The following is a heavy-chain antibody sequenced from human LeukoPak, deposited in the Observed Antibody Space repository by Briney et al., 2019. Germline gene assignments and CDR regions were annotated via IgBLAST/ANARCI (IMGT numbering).Heavy chain of an antibody. CDR3: ANHVDIGGGMIAVADHLFDP. V-gene: IGHV4-38-2*01. J-gene: IGHJ5*02. CDR1: GYSISSGYY. CDR2: IYHSGST. D-gene: IGHD6-19*01. Sequence: SETLSLTCAVSGYSISSGYYWGWIRQPPGKGLEWLGSIYHSGSTYYNPSLKSRVTISVDTSKNQFSLKLSSVTAADTALYYCANHVDIGGGMIAVADHLFDPWGQGTLVTVSS.